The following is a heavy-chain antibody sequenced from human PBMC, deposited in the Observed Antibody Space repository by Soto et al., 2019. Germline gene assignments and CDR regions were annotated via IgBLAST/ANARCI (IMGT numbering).Heavy chain of an antibody. CDR1: GGSISSSNC. CDR3: ARVEGRFYYGMDV. J-gene: IGHJ6*02. V-gene: IGHV4-4*02. CDR2: IYHSGST. Sequence: SETLSLTCAVSGGSISSSNCWSWVRQPPGKGLEWIGEIYHSGSTNYNPSLKSRVTISVDKSKNQFSLKLSSVTAADTAVYYCARVEGRFYYGMDVRGQGTKVTVSS.